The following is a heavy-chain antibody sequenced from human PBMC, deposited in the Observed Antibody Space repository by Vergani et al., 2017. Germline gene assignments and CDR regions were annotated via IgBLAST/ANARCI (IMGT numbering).Heavy chain of an antibody. Sequence: EVQLVQSGAEVTKPGESLKISCQISGYSFTNYWIGWVRQMPGKGLEWMGIIHPADSDTRYSPSFQGQVTISVDKSISTAYLQRSSLRASDSAMYYCARLYGRDSSRSKYFDYWGQGTLVTVSS. CDR2: IHPADSDT. CDR3: ARLYGRDSSRSKYFDY. J-gene: IGHJ4*02. CDR1: GYSFTNYW. D-gene: IGHD3-22*01. V-gene: IGHV5-51*01.